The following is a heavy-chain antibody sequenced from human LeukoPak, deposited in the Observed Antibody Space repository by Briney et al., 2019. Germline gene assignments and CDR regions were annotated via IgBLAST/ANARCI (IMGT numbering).Heavy chain of an antibody. CDR3: VISGSYYFDY. J-gene: IGHJ4*02. Sequence: PGGSLRLSCAASGFTFSSYVMHWVRQAPGKGLEWVAVISYGGSNKYYADSVKGRFTISRDNSKNTLYLQMNSLRAEDTAVYYCVISGSYYFDYWGQGTLVTVSS. CDR1: GFTFSSYV. D-gene: IGHD1-26*01. CDR2: ISYGGSNK. V-gene: IGHV3-30*03.